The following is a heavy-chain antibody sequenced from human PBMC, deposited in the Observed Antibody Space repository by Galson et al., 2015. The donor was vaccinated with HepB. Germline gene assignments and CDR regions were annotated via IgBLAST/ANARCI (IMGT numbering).Heavy chain of an antibody. Sequence: SVTVSCKASGFTFTSSAVQWVRQARGQRLEWIGWIVVGSGNTNYAQKFQERVTITRDMSTSTAYMELSSLRSEDTAVYYCAAAYNSHAFDIWGQGTMVTVSS. J-gene: IGHJ3*02. V-gene: IGHV1-58*01. CDR2: IVVGSGNT. CDR3: AAAYNSHAFDI. CDR1: GFTFTSSA. D-gene: IGHD3-22*01.